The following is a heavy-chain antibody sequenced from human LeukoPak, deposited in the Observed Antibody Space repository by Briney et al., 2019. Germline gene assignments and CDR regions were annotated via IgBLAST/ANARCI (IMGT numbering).Heavy chain of an antibody. J-gene: IGHJ5*02. V-gene: IGHV3-11*01. D-gene: IGHD2-2*01. CDR3: ARAGCSTTSCYLNWFDP. CDR2: ISSSGSTI. CDR1: GFTFSDYY. Sequence: GGSLRLSCAASGFTFSDYYMSWIRQAPGKGLEWVSYISSSGSTIYYADSVKGRFTISRDNAKNSLYLQMNSLRAEDTAVYYCARAGCSTTSCYLNWFDPWGQGTLVTVSS.